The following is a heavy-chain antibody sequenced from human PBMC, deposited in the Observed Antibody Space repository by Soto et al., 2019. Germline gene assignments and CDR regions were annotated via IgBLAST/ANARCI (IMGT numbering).Heavy chain of an antibody. V-gene: IGHV1-69*02. CDR2: IIPILGIA. Sequence: SVKVSCKASGGTFSSYTISWVRQAPGQGLEWMGRIIPILGIATYAQKFLGRVTMTRDTSTSTVFMELSSLRSEDTAIYYCSRGGHITVVTASFDFWGQGTLVTVSS. CDR1: GGTFSSYT. CDR3: SRGGHITVVTASFDF. D-gene: IGHD2-21*02. J-gene: IGHJ4*02.